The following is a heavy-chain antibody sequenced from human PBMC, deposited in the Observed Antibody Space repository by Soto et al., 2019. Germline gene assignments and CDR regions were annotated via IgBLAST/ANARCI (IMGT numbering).Heavy chain of an antibody. D-gene: IGHD3-3*01. V-gene: IGHV1-18*01. CDR3: ASKYYDFWSGELRAFDI. J-gene: IGHJ3*02. Sequence: ASVNGAWKTSGYTFTSDGSSWVRQAQGQGLEWMGWISAYNGNTNYAQKLQGRVTMTTDTSTSTAYMELRSLRSDDTAVYYCASKYYDFWSGELRAFDIWGQGTMVTVSS. CDR1: GYTFTSDG. CDR2: ISAYNGNT.